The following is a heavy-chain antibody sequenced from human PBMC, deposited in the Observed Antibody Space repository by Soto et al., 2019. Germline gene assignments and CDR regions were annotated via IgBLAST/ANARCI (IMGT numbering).Heavy chain of an antibody. CDR1: GGSISSSSYY. Sequence: SETLSLTCTVSGGSISSSSYYWGWIRQPPGKGLEWIGSIYYSGSTYYNPSLKSRVTISVDTSKNQFSLKLSSVTAADTAVYYCARETTVVTRAYYYYGMDVWGQGTTVTVS. V-gene: IGHV4-39*01. J-gene: IGHJ6*02. CDR3: ARETTVVTRAYYYYGMDV. CDR2: IYYSGST. D-gene: IGHD4-17*01.